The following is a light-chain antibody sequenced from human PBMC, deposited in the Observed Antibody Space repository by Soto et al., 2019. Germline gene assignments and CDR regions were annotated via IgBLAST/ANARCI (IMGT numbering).Light chain of an antibody. Sequence: VVTPSPVALSLSPGDIASLSCRASPSVSSSHLAWYQQKPGLAPRLLIFGASSRATGIPDRFSGSGSGTDFTLTISRLEPEDFAVYYCQQRGSWPHTFGQGTQVDIK. CDR3: QQRGSWPHT. CDR2: GAS. J-gene: IGKJ5*01. V-gene: IGKV3-20*01. CDR1: PSVSSSH.